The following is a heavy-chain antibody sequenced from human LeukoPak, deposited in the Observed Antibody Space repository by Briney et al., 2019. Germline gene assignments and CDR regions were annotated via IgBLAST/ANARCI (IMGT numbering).Heavy chain of an antibody. CDR1: GGSISSGGYY. CDR2: INHSGST. CDR3: GRRRYSSSWVPYYFDY. Sequence: SETLSLTCAVSGGSISSGGYYWSWIRQPPGKGLEWIGEINHSGSTNYNPSLKSRVTISVDTSKNQFSLKLSSVTAADTAVDYCGRRRYSSSWVPYYFDYWGQGTLVTVSS. D-gene: IGHD6-13*01. V-gene: IGHV4-34*01. J-gene: IGHJ4*02.